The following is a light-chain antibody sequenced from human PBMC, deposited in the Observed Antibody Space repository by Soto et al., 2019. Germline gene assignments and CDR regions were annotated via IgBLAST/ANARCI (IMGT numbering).Light chain of an antibody. CDR3: QQRLNSIT. CDR1: QSVGSY. J-gene: IGKJ5*01. Sequence: EIVLTQSPATLSLSPGERAALSCRASQSVGSYLAWYQQRPGQAPRLLIYDASSRATGIPARFSGSGSETDFTLTISRLEPEDFAVYYCQQRLNSITFGRGTRLEIK. V-gene: IGKV3-11*01. CDR2: DAS.